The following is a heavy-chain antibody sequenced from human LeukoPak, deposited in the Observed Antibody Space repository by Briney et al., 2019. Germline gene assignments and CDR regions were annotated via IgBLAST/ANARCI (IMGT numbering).Heavy chain of an antibody. CDR1: GFTFSSYW. J-gene: IGHJ2*01. CDR2: IKQDGSEK. D-gene: IGHD3-3*01. Sequence: GSLRLSCAASGFTFSSYWMSWVRQAPGKGLEWVANIKQDGSEKYYVDSVKGRFTIPRDNAKNSLYLQMNSLRAEDTAVYYCARRRIGVVIMVDWYFDLWGRGTLVTVSS. V-gene: IGHV3-7*01. CDR3: ARRRIGVVIMVDWYFDL.